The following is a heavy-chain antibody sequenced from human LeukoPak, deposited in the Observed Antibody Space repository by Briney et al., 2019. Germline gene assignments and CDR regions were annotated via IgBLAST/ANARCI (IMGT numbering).Heavy chain of an antibody. J-gene: IGHJ4*02. D-gene: IGHD4-17*01. CDR1: GDSTNTYF. V-gene: IGHV4-59*01. CDR2: IYHTGTT. CDR3: ASKSTDHGELRFDY. Sequence: SETLSLTCTISGDSTNTYFWSWIRQPPGKGLEWIGYIYHTGTTNYNPSLKSRVTISVDTSKNQFSLKVNSVTAADTGVYYCASKSTDHGELRFDYWGQGTLVTVSS.